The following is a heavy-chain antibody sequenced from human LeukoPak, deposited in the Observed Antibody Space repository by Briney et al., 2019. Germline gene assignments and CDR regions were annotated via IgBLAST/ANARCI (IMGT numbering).Heavy chain of an antibody. V-gene: IGHV3-21*04. D-gene: IGHD3-10*01. CDR2: ISSSSNYI. CDR1: GFTFSSYS. J-gene: IGHJ3*02. Sequence: GGSLRLSCAASGFTFSSYSMNWVRQAPGKGLEWVSSISSSSNYIYYADSVKGRFTISRDNSKNTLYLQMNSLRAEDTAVYYCAKDITMVRGVIITLDAFDIWGQGTMVTVSS. CDR3: AKDITMVRGVIITLDAFDI.